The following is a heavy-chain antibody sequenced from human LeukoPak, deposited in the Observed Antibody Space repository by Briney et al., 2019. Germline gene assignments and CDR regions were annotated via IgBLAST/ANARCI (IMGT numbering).Heavy chain of an antibody. CDR3: ARDRGFGQADV. D-gene: IGHD3-10*01. CDR1: GFTFSGYW. V-gene: IGHV3-7*01. CDR2: IKQDGGEK. Sequence: PGGSLRLSCAASGFTFSGYWMSWLRQAPGKELEWVANIKQDGGEKNYVDSVKGRFTISRDNAKNSLYLQMNSLRAEDTAVYYCARDRGFGQADVWGKGTTVTVSS. J-gene: IGHJ6*04.